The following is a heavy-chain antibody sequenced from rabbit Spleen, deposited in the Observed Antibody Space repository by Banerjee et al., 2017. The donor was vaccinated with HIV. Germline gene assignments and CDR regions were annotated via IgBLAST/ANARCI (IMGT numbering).Heavy chain of an antibody. V-gene: IGHV1S40*01. Sequence: QSLEESGGDLVKPGASLTLTCTASGFSFSSGYNMCWVRQAPGKGLEWIVCIYPDYGRSWYANWAKGRFTISKTSSTTVTLQMTSLTAADTATYFCARSRYYDYDYSGHDFAIPNNLWGPGTLVTVS. CDR2: IYPDYGRS. D-gene: IGHD6-1*01. CDR3: ARSRYYDYDYSGHDFAIPNNL. CDR1: GFSFSSGYN. J-gene: IGHJ4*01.